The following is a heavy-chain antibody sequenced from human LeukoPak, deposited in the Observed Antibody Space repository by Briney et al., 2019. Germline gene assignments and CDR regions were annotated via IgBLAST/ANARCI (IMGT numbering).Heavy chain of an antibody. D-gene: IGHD3-10*01. CDR3: ARGRQLWFGTNWFDP. CDR1: GGSFSGYY. V-gene: IGHV4-34*01. CDR2: INHSGST. Sequence: RASETLSLTCAVYGGSFSGYYWSWIRQPPGKGLEWIGEINHSGSTNYNPSLKSRVTISVDTSKNQFSLKLSSVTAADTAVYYCARGRQLWFGTNWFDPWGQGTLVTVSS. J-gene: IGHJ5*02.